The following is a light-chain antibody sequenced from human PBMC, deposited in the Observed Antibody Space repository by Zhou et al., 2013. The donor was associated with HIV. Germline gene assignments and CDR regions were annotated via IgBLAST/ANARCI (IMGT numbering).Light chain of an antibody. Sequence: DIQMTQSPSTLAASFGDGVIITCRATYSVDKSLAWYQQKPGKPPKLLVYDASTLENGVSSRFRGRGSGTEFTLTINHVQPDDFATYFCQHYSSDSDYTFGQGTTLEI. CDR2: DAS. CDR3: QHYSSDSDYT. V-gene: IGKV1-5*03. J-gene: IGKJ2*01. CDR1: YSVDKS.